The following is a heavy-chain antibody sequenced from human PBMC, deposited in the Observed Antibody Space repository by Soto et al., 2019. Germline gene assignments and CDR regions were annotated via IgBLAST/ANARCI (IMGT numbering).Heavy chain of an antibody. V-gene: IGHV4-30-4*01. CDR3: ATELYYYGSGSYF. J-gene: IGHJ4*02. CDR2: IYYSGST. D-gene: IGHD3-10*01. Sequence: SETLSLTCTVSGGSISSGDYYWSWIRQPPGKGLEWIGYIYYSGSTYYNPSLKSRVTISVDTSKNQFSLKLSSVTAADTAVYYCATELYYYGSGSYFWGQGTLVTVSS. CDR1: GGSISSGDYY.